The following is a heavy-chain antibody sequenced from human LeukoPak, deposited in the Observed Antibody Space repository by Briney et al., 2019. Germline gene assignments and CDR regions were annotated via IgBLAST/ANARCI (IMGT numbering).Heavy chain of an antibody. D-gene: IGHD1-26*01. CDR3: AKVGGSSPETDY. CDR2: ISDSSDTR. CDR1: GFTFSSHP. V-gene: IGHV3-23*01. J-gene: IGHJ4*02. Sequence: GGSLRLSCVASGFTFSSHPMTWVRQAPGKGLEWVSAISDSSDTRNYADSVRGRFTISRANSKNTLYLQMNRMRSEDTAVYYCAKVGGSSPETDYWGQGTLVTVSS.